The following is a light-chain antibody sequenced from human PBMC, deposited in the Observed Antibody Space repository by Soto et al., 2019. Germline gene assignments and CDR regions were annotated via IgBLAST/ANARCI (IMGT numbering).Light chain of an antibody. CDR2: DVS. Sequence: QSALTQPASVSGSPGQSITISCTGTSSDVGGYNYVSWYQQHPVKAPKLMIYDVSSRPSGVSNRFSGSKSGNTASLTISGLQSEDEADYYCSSYTSSSTQVFGTGTKLTVL. V-gene: IGLV2-14*01. CDR3: SSYTSSSTQV. CDR1: SSDVGGYNY. J-gene: IGLJ1*01.